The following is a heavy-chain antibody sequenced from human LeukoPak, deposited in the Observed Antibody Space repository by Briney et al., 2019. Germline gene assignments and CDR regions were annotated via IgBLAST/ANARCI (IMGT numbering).Heavy chain of an antibody. CDR2: IDGGGRT. CDR3: TRRRDSGTYSFVHWYLDL. V-gene: IGHV3-66*01. J-gene: IGHJ2*01. D-gene: IGHD1-26*01. CDR1: GFIVSSNY. Sequence: PGGSLRLSCAASGFIVSSNYMSWVRHAPGRGLEWVSTIDGGGRTSYADSVKGRFTISRDNSKNTAHLHMNSLRVEDTAVYYCTRRRDSGTYSFVHWYLDLWGRGTLVTVSS.